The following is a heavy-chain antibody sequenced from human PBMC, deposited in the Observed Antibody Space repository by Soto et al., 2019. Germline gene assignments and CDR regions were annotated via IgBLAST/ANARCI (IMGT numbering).Heavy chain of an antibody. J-gene: IGHJ6*02. CDR3: ASIVATISYYYYGMDV. CDR2: IIPIFGTA. Sequence: QVQLVQSGAEVKKPGSSVKVSCKASGGTFSSYAISWVRQAPGQGLEWMGGIIPIFGTANYAHKFQGRVTITADESTSTSYMELSSLRSEDTAVYYCASIVATISYYYYGMDVWGQGTTVTVSS. V-gene: IGHV1-69*01. D-gene: IGHD5-12*01. CDR1: GGTFSSYA.